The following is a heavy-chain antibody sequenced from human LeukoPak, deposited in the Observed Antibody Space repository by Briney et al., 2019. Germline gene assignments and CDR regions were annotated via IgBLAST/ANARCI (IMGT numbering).Heavy chain of an antibody. V-gene: IGHV1-69*13. CDR3: ARDRGSYSSGPNAFDI. CDR2: IIPIFGTA. CDR1: GGTFSSYA. Sequence: SVTVSCKASGGTFSSYAISWVRQAPGQGLEWMGGIIPIFGTANYAQKFQGRVTITADESTSTAYMELSSLRSEDTAVYYCARDRGSYSSGPNAFDIWGQGTMVTASS. D-gene: IGHD6-19*01. J-gene: IGHJ3*02.